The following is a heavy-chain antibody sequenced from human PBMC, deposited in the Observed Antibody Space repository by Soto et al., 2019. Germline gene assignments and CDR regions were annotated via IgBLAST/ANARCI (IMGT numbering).Heavy chain of an antibody. Sequence: ASAKVSCKTSGYTFTNYYMRWVRQAPGQGLEWMGIIKCSGGETTYAQRFLGRVTMTRNTSISTAYMELSSLRSEDTAVYYCARTLYGDNVDYWGQGTLVIVSS. D-gene: IGHD4-17*01. J-gene: IGHJ4*02. CDR2: IKCSGGET. V-gene: IGHV1-46*01. CDR1: GYTFTNYY. CDR3: ARTLYGDNVDY.